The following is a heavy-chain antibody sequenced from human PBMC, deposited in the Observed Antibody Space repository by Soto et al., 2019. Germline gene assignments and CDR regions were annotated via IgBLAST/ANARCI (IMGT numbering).Heavy chain of an antibody. D-gene: IGHD3-9*01. Sequence: VGSLRLSCAASGFTFSSYSMSWVRQAPGKGLEWVSGFRTSGDGGTTYYADSVKGRFTISRDNSKNTLYLQMNSLRAEDTAVYYCAKDHDGYYNVISWFDPWGQGTLVTVSS. V-gene: IGHV3-23*01. CDR3: AKDHDGYYNVISWFDP. CDR2: FRTSGDGGTT. CDR1: GFTFSSYS. J-gene: IGHJ5*02.